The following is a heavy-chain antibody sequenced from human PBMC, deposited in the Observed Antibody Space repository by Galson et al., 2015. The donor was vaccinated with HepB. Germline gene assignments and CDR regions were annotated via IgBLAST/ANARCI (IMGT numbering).Heavy chain of an antibody. CDR2: ISGSGGST. V-gene: IGHV3-23*01. D-gene: IGHD5-12*01. Sequence: SLRLSCAASGFTFSSYAMSWVRQAPGKGLEWVSAISGSGGSTYYADSVKGRFTISRDNSKNTLYLQMNSLRAEDTAVYYCAKDGPGSGYDSDASPRYFDYWGQGTLVTVSS. CDR1: GFTFSSYA. CDR3: AKDGPGSGYDSDASPRYFDY. J-gene: IGHJ4*02.